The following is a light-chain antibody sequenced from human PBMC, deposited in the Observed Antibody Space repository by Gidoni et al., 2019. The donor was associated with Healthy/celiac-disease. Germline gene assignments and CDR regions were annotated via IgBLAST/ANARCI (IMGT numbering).Light chain of an antibody. CDR1: SSNIGAGFD. Sequence: QSVLTQAPSVSGAPGQRVTISCTGSSSNIGAGFDVHWYQQLPGTAPKLLIYGNSNRPSGVPDRFSGSKSGTSASLAITGLPAEDAADYYCQSYDSSLSGWVFGGGTKLTVL. V-gene: IGLV1-40*01. CDR3: QSYDSSLSGWV. CDR2: GNS. J-gene: IGLJ2*01.